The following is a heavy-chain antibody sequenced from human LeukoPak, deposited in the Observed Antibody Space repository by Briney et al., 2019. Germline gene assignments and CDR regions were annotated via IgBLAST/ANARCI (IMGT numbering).Heavy chain of an antibody. V-gene: IGHV3-7*01. D-gene: IGHD6-19*01. Sequence: GGSLRLSCAASGFTFSSYWMSWVRQAPGKGLEWVANIKQDGSEKYYADSVKGRFTISRDNSKNTLYLQMNSLRAEDTAVYYCAKGQQWLVWWFDPWGQGTLVTVSS. CDR3: AKGQQWLVWWFDP. CDR1: GFTFSSYW. J-gene: IGHJ5*02. CDR2: IKQDGSEK.